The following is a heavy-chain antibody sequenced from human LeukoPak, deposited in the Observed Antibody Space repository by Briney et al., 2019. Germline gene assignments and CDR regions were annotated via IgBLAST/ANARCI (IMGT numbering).Heavy chain of an antibody. CDR1: GFTFSSYG. CDR3: ANLDI. V-gene: IGHV3-33*03. CDR2: IWYDGSDK. Sequence: GGSLRLSCAASGFTFSSYGMHWVRQAPGKGLEWVAVIWYDGSDKYYVDSVKGRFTISRDNFKNRLYLRMNSLRAEDTAVYYCANLDIWGQGTMVTVSS. J-gene: IGHJ3*02.